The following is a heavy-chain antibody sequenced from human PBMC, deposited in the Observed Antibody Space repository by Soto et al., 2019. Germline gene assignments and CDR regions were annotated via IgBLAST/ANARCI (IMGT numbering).Heavy chain of an antibody. CDR2: IYWNDDK. CDR1: GFSLSTSGLG. V-gene: IGHV2-5*01. Sequence: QITLKESGPTLVRPTQTLTLTCTFSGFSLSTSGLGLGWIRQPPGKALEWLALIYWNDDKRYSPSLKARLTITTDTSKNQVVLTMTNMDPVDTATYYCAHRPSGWYLFDYWGQGTLVTVSS. D-gene: IGHD6-19*01. J-gene: IGHJ4*02. CDR3: AHRPSGWYLFDY.